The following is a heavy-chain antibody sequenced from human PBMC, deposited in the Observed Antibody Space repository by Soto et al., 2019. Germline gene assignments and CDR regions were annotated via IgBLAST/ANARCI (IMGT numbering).Heavy chain of an antibody. J-gene: IGHJ4*02. V-gene: IGHV3-30*18. Sequence: GGSLRLSCAASGFTFSGYGMHWVRQSPGKGLEWVAVISYDGSNKYYADSVKGRFTISRDNSKNTLYLQMNSLRAEDTAVYYCAQDGAASVFFPYYFDHWGQGTLVTVSS. CDR1: GFTFSGYG. D-gene: IGHD6-13*01. CDR3: AQDGAASVFFPYYFDH. CDR2: ISYDGSNK.